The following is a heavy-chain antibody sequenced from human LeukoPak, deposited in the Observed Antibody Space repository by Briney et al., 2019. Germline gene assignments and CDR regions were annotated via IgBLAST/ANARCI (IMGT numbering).Heavy chain of an antibody. CDR3: ATSRGSGWPLEF. CDR1: GFTFTFYA. CDR2: IKSDGDT. J-gene: IGHJ4*02. D-gene: IGHD6-19*01. V-gene: IGHV3-13*01. Sequence: GGSLRLSCAASGFTFTFYAIHWVRQATGGGPEWVSTIKSDGDTYYSGSVKGRFTISRGDAENSFYLQMSSLGAGDTAMYLCATSRGSGWPLEFWGQGTLVIVSS.